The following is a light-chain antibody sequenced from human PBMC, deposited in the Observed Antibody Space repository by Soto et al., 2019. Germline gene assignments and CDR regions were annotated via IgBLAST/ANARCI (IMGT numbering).Light chain of an antibody. CDR2: DVG. V-gene: IGLV2-11*01. J-gene: IGLJ3*02. Sequence: QSALTQPRSVSGSPGQSVTISCTGTNSDIGGYNYVSWYQQHPGKAPKVMIYDVGRRPSGVPDRFSGSKSGNTASLTISGLQAEDEADYYCCSYAGTDNFWVFGGGTKLTVL. CDR3: CSYAGTDNFWV. CDR1: NSDIGGYNY.